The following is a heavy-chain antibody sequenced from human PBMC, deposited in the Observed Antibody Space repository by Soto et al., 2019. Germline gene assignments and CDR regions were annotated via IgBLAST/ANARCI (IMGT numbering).Heavy chain of an antibody. J-gene: IGHJ5*02. D-gene: IGHD2-15*01. CDR3: ARDKRKADIVVVVAAFDNWFDP. V-gene: IGHV1-69*13. CDR2: TIPIFGTA. Sequence: ASVKVCCKASGGTFSSYAISWVRQAPGQGLEWMGGTIPIFGTANYAQKFQGRVTITADESTSTAYMELSSLRSEDTAVYYCARDKRKADIVVVVAAFDNWFDPWGQGTLVTVSS. CDR1: GGTFSSYA.